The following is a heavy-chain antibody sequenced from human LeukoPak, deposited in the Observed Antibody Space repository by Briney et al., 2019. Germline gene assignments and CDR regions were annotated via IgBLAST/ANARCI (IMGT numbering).Heavy chain of an antibody. Sequence: SVKVSCKASGGTFSDYVISWVRQAPGQGLEWMGGIVPISQKTTYAQKFQGRVTVTADHFTNTAYMEVSSLRFEDTAAYYCARSTWDYWYFDIWGRGTLVTVSS. J-gene: IGHJ2*01. D-gene: IGHD1-26*01. CDR3: ARSTWDYWYFDI. CDR2: IVPISQKT. V-gene: IGHV1-69*13. CDR1: GGTFSDYV.